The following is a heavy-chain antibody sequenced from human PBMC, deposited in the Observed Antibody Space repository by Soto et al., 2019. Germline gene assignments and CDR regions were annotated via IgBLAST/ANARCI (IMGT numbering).Heavy chain of an antibody. Sequence: QVQLVQSGAEVKKPGSSVKVSCKASGGTFSNFAISWVRQAPGQGLEWMGGIIPMFNTTNYGQKFQGRVMITAEESTGAAYMGLSSLRSEASAVYYCARCGIRYHGIGYDIGSYGMDVWGQGTTVAVSS. D-gene: IGHD3-22*01. CDR3: ARCGIRYHGIGYDIGSYGMDV. CDR2: IIPMFNTT. J-gene: IGHJ6*02. CDR1: GGTFSNFA. V-gene: IGHV1-69*12.